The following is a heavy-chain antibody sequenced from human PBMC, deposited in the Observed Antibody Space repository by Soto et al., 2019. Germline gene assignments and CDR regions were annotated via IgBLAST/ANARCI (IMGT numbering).Heavy chain of an antibody. CDR1: GGSISSGGYY. CDR2: IYYSGST. Sequence: SETLSLTCTVSGGSISSGGYYWSWIRQHPGKGLEWIGYIYYSGSTNYSPSFQGHVTISVDKSSSTAYVQWSSLKASDTAMYYCATTLPPSGSSFFSWFDPWGQGTLVTVSS. D-gene: IGHD1-26*01. V-gene: IGHV4-31*01. J-gene: IGHJ5*02. CDR3: ATTLPPSGSSFFSWFDP.